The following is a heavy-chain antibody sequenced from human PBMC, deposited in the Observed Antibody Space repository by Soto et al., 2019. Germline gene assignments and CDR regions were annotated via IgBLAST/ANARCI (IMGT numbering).Heavy chain of an antibody. V-gene: IGHV4-59*11. Sequence: SATQSLTGPAAEGSLSSHYRRRIGPPPGKGLEWIGYIYYSGSTNYTPSLKSRVTISVDTSKNQFSLKLSSVTAADTAVYYCTRARRWLVVRYFEYWGQGTLVTVSA. CDR1: EGSLSSHY. CDR2: IYYSGST. CDR3: TRARRWLVVRYFEY. J-gene: IGHJ4*02. D-gene: IGHD6-19*01.